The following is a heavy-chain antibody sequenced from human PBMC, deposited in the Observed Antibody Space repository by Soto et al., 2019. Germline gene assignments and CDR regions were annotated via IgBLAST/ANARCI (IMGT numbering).Heavy chain of an antibody. CDR1: GGSIISYY. CDR3: ARSAGSYYNKGACDS. V-gene: IGHV4-59*01. CDR2: IYYTGST. D-gene: IGHD3-10*01. Sequence: PSETLSLTCTVSGGSIISYYWSWIRQPPGKGLEWIGYIYYTGSTNYNPSLESRVTISVDTSKNHFSLGLSSVTAADTAVFYCARSAGSYYNKGACDSWGQGTVVTV. J-gene: IGHJ3*02.